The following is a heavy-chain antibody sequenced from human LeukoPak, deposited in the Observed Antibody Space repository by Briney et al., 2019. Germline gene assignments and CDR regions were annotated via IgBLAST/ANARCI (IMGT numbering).Heavy chain of an antibody. J-gene: IGHJ4*02. V-gene: IGHV3-21*04. D-gene: IGHD3-22*01. Sequence: PGGSLRLSCAASGFTFSSYSMNWVRQAPGKGLEWVSSISSSSSYIYYADSVKGRFTISRDNAKNSLYLQMNSLRAEDTAVYYCAKDRSPLITMIVVVITGLDYWGQGTLVTVSS. CDR2: ISSSSSYI. CDR3: AKDRSPLITMIVVVITGLDY. CDR1: GFTFSSYS.